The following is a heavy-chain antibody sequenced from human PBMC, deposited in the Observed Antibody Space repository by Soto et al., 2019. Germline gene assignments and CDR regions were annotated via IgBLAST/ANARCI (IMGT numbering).Heavy chain of an antibody. CDR2: IYYSGST. CDR1: GGSISSSSYY. V-gene: IGHV4-39*01. CDR3: ASRGYSYGHYYFDY. D-gene: IGHD5-18*01. Sequence: SETLSLTCTVSGGSISSSSYYWGWIRQPPGKGLEWIGSIYYSGSTYYNPSLKSRVTISVDTSKNQFSLKLSSVTAADTAVYYCASRGYSYGHYYFDYWGQGTLVTVSS. J-gene: IGHJ4*02.